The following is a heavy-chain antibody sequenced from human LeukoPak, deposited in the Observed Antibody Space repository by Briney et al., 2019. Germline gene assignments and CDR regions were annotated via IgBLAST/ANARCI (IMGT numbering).Heavy chain of an antibody. J-gene: IGHJ4*02. V-gene: IGHV3-23*01. Sequence: GGSLRLSCAASGFTFSSYAMSWVRQAPGKGLEWVSAISGSGGSTYYADSVKGRFTNSRDNSKNTLYLQMNSLRAEDTAVYYCAKPQAEDTAMDYFDYWGQGTLVTVSS. CDR2: ISGSGGST. D-gene: IGHD5-18*01. CDR1: GFTFSSYA. CDR3: AKPQAEDTAMDYFDY.